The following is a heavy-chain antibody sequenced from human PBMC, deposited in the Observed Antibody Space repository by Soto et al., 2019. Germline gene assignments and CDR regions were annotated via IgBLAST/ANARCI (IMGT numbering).Heavy chain of an antibody. V-gene: IGHV1-18*01. Sequence: ASVKVSCKASGYTFTSYGISWVRQAPGQGLEWMGWISAYNGNTNYAQKLQGRVTMTTDTSTSTAYMELRSLRSDGTAVYYCARDGGGSSWYVRMFPQPYYFDYWGQGTLVTVSS. CDR3: ARDGGGSSWYVRMFPQPYYFDY. J-gene: IGHJ4*02. D-gene: IGHD6-13*01. CDR1: GYTFTSYG. CDR2: ISAYNGNT.